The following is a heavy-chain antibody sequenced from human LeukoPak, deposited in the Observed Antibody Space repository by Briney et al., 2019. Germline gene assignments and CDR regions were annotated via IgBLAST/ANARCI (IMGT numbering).Heavy chain of an antibody. V-gene: IGHV3-23*01. CDR1: GFTFSNYA. D-gene: IGHD3-22*01. CDR3: AKASKGSSGYYR. CDR2: ISGAGGNT. Sequence: PGGSLRLSCAASGFTFSNYAMSWVRQAPGKGLEWVSGISGAGGNTYYADSVKGRFTISRDNSKTTLYLQMNSLRAEDTAVYYCAKASKGSSGYYRWGQGTLVTVSS. J-gene: IGHJ5*02.